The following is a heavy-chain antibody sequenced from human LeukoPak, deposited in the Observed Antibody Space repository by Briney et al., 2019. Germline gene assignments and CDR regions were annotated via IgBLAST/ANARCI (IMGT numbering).Heavy chain of an antibody. CDR3: AKPRSRSCSSTSCXNFDX. CDR1: GFTFSSYG. CDR2: IWYDGSNK. J-gene: IGHJ4*02. Sequence: PGGSLRLSCAASGFTFSSYGMHWVRQAPGKGLEWVAVIWYDGSNKYYADSVKGRFTISRGNSKNTLNLHMNSLRAEDTAVYYYAKPRSRSCSSTSCXNFDXXGQGXLVT. V-gene: IGHV3-33*06. D-gene: IGHD2-2*01.